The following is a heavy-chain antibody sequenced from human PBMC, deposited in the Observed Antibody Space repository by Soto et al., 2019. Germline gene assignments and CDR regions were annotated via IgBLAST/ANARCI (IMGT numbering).Heavy chain of an antibody. D-gene: IGHD1-26*01. CDR3: ARDVDSGSYYPDYFDY. Sequence: PGGSLRLSCAASGFTFSSYSMNWARQAPGKGLEWVSSISSSSSYIYYADSVKGRFTISRDNAKNSLYLQMNSLRAEDTAVYYCARDVDSGSYYPDYFDYWGQGTLVTVSS. CDR2: ISSSSSYI. J-gene: IGHJ4*02. V-gene: IGHV3-21*01. CDR1: GFTFSSYS.